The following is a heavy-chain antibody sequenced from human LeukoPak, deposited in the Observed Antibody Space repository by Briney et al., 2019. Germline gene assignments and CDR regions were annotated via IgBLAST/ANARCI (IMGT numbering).Heavy chain of an antibody. Sequence: GGSLRLSCAASGFTFSSYGMHWVRQAPGKGLEWVAFIRYDGSNKYYADSVKGRFTISRDNSKNTLYLQMNSLRAEDTAVYYCAKDHHDILTGYEREGPPSHWGQGTLVTVSS. J-gene: IGHJ4*02. CDR1: GFTFSSYG. CDR3: AKDHHDILTGYEREGPPSH. D-gene: IGHD3-9*01. V-gene: IGHV3-30*02. CDR2: IRYDGSNK.